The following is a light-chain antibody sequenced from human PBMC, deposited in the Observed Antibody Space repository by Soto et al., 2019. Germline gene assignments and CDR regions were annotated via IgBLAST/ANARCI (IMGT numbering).Light chain of an antibody. CDR1: QSISSY. J-gene: IGKJ1*01. CDR2: AAS. CDR3: HHSYSTPWP. Sequence: DIQMTQSPSSLSASVGDRVTITGRASQSISSYLNWYQQKPGKAPKLLIYAASSLQSGVPSRFSGRGSGTAFTHNISRLKPQDFETYYCHHSYSTPWPFATGTNVDIK. V-gene: IGKV1-39*01.